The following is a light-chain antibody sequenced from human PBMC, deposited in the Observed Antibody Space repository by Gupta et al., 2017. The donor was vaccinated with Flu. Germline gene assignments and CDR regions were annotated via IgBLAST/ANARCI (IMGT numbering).Light chain of an antibody. CDR1: QTISSNY. CDR2: GAS. J-gene: IGKJ4*01. V-gene: IGKV3-20*01. Sequence: ELVLTQSPGSLSLSPGERATLSCRASQTISSNYLAWYQQKPGQAPSLLIYGASSRAAGIPDRFSGSGSGTEFTLTISSLEPDDFAVYYCQRYGTSPLTFGGGTKVEI. CDR3: QRYGTSPLT.